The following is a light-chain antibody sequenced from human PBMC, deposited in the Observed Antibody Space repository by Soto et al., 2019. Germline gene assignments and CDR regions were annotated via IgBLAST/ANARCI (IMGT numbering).Light chain of an antibody. V-gene: IGKV3-20*01. Sequence: ETVLTQSPGTLSLSPGERATLSCRASQSSSSYLTWYQQRPGQAPRLLIYAASRRATGIPDRFSGSGSGTDFTLTTSRLEPEAFAVYYCQLYSTSPITFGQGTRLEIK. CDR1: QSSSSY. CDR3: QLYSTSPIT. CDR2: AAS. J-gene: IGKJ5*01.